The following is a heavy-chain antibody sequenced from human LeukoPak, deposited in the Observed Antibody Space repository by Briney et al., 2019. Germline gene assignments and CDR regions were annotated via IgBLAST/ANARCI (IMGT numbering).Heavy chain of an antibody. D-gene: IGHD4-17*01. CDR1: GGSVNSYY. CDR2: IYYSGST. Sequence: PSETLSLTCTVSGGSVNSYYWDWIRQPPGKGLEWIGYIYYSGSTNYNPSLKSRVTISVDTSKNQFSLNLSTVTAADTAVYYCARRADHGDYGLWFDPWGQGILVTVSS. J-gene: IGHJ5*02. V-gene: IGHV4-59*08. CDR3: ARRADHGDYGLWFDP.